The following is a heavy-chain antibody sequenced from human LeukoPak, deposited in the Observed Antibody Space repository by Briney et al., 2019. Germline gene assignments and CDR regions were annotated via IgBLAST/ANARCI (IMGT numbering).Heavy chain of an antibody. CDR1: GFTVSRNY. J-gene: IGHJ5*02. CDR2: IYSGGGT. Sequence: GGSLRLSCAASGFTVSRNYMSWVRQAPGKGLEWVSVIYSGGGTYYADSVRGRFTISRDNSKNTVYFQMNSLRAEDTAVYYCARDPRINPRAISTGYDHWGQGTLVTVSS. D-gene: IGHD3-9*01. CDR3: ARDPRINPRAISTGYDH. V-gene: IGHV3-66*01.